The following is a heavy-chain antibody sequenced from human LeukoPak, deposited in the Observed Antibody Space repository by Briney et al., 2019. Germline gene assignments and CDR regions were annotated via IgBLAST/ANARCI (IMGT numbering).Heavy chain of an antibody. V-gene: IGHV3-48*03. J-gene: IGHJ5*02. CDR2: IRSSGSTI. Sequence: GGSLRLSCAASGFTFSSYEMHWVRQAPGKGLEWVSYIRSSGSTIYYADSVRGRFTISRDNSKNSLYLQMNSLRAEDTAVYYCARETTYYYGSRTYNWFDPWGQGTLVTVSS. CDR1: GFTFSSYE. D-gene: IGHD3-10*01. CDR3: ARETTYYYGSRTYNWFDP.